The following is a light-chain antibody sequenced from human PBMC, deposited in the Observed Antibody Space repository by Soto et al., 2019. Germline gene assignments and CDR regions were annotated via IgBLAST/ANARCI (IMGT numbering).Light chain of an antibody. V-gene: IGKV2-28*01. J-gene: IGKJ1*01. CDR3: MQAIQAPRT. CDR1: QSLLHSNGNIY. CDR2: LGS. Sequence: DSVLTQSPLSLPVTPGEPASISCRSSQSLLHSNGNIYLDWYLQKPGQYPQLLIYLGSIRASGVPDRFSGSGSCTDFTLNITRVEAEDVVVYYCMQAIQAPRTFGLGTKVEIK.